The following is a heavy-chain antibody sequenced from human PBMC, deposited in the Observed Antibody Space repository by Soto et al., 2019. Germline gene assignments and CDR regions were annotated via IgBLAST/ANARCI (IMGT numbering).Heavy chain of an antibody. V-gene: IGHV1-18*01. D-gene: IGHD3-22*01. CDR2: ISAYNGNT. J-gene: IGHJ6*02. CDR3: ARGGRHDSSGYYLPFSGMDV. CDR1: GYTFTSYG. Sequence: QVQLVQSGAEVKKPGASVKVSCKASGYTFTSYGISWVRQAPGQGLEWMGWISAYNGNTNYAQKLQGRFTMTTDTSTSTAYMELRSLRSDDTAVYYCARGGRHDSSGYYLPFSGMDVWGQGTTVTVSS.